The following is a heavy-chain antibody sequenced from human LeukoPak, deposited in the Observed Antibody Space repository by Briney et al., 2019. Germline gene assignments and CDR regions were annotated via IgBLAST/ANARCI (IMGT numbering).Heavy chain of an antibody. V-gene: IGHV4-31*03. Sequence: SQTLSLTCTVSGGSISSGGYYYTWIRQHPGKGLEYIGYIYYSGSTYYNPSLKSRIAMSVDTSKSQFSLKLSSVTAADTAVYYCARDRSSGWFDYWGQGTLVTVSS. CDR3: ARDRSSGWFDY. CDR1: GGSISSGGYY. J-gene: IGHJ4*02. D-gene: IGHD6-19*01. CDR2: IYYSGST.